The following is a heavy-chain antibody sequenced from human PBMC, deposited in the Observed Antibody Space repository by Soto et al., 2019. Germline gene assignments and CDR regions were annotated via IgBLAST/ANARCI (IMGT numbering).Heavy chain of an antibody. Sequence: QVQLVESGGGVVQPGRSLRLSCAASGFTFSSYAMHWVRQAPGKGLEWVAVISYDGSNKYYADSVKGRFTISRDNSKNTLYLQMNSLRAEDTAVYYCARDLFPKAKYYYYGMDVWGQGTTVTVSS. CDR1: GFTFSSYA. CDR2: ISYDGSNK. CDR3: ARDLFPKAKYYYYGMDV. J-gene: IGHJ6*02. V-gene: IGHV3-30-3*01.